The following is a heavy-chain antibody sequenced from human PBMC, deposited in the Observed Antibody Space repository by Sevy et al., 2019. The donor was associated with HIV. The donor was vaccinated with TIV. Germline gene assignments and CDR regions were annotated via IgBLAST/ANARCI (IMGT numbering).Heavy chain of an antibody. V-gene: IGHV4-38-2*01. J-gene: IGHJ4*02. D-gene: IGHD6-19*01. CDR3: ARAIGTQVAGLYYFDY. Sequence: SETLSLTCAVSGYSISSDYYWGWIRQPPGKGLEWTGSIYHSGYSYYKPSLKSRVTISVDTSKNQFSLKLSSVIAADTAVFYCARAIGTQVAGLYYFDYWGQGTLVTVSS. CDR2: IYHSGYS. CDR1: GYSISSDYY.